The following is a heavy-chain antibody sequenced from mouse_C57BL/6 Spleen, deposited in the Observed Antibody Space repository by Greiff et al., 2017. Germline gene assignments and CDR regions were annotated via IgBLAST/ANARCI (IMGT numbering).Heavy chain of an antibody. V-gene: IGHV3-6*01. CDR3: ARAPDGYYGYAMDY. CDR2: ISYDGSN. CDR1: GYSITSGYY. Sequence: DVQLQESGPGLVKPSQSLSLTCSVTGYSITSGYYWNWIRQFPGNKLEWMGYISYDGSNNYNPSLKNRISITRDTSKNQFFLKLNSVTTEDTATYYCARAPDGYYGYAMDYWGQGTSVTVSS. D-gene: IGHD2-3*01. J-gene: IGHJ4*01.